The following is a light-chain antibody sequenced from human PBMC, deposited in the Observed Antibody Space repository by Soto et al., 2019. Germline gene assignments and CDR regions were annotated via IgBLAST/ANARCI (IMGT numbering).Light chain of an antibody. CDR2: DAS. J-gene: IGKJ4*01. V-gene: IGKV3-11*01. CDR3: QHRSDWPST. CDR1: QSVTTY. Sequence: EIVLTQSPATLSLSPGERATLSCRASQSVTTYLAWYQQEPGQAPRLLIYDASNRATGIPDRFSGSGSGTDFTLTISTLEPEDFAVYYCQHRSDWPSTFGGGTTVEIK.